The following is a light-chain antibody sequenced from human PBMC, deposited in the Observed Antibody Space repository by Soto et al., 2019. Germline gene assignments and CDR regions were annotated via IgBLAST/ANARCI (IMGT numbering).Light chain of an antibody. J-gene: IGLJ2*01. V-gene: IGLV1-40*01. CDR3: QSYDSSLSGYVV. CDR2: GNN. CDR1: SSNIGAGYD. Sequence: QSVLTQPPSLSGAPGQRVTISCTGSSSNIGAGYDVHWYQQLPGTAPKLLIYGNNNRPSGVPDRFSGSKSGTSASLAITGLQAEDEADYYCQSYDSSLSGYVVFGGGTKLTVL.